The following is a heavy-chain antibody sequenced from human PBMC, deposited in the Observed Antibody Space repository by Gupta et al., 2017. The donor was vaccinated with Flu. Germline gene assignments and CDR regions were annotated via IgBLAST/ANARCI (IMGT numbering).Heavy chain of an antibody. CDR1: GFTLSSYD. J-gene: IGHJ4*02. Sequence: EVQLVESGGGLVQPGGSLRLSCVASGFTLSSYDLSWVRLAPGKGLEWVSFISSREDTYYTDSVKGRFTSSRDNAKNSVYLQMNSLRADDSAFYHCARGHWDSWGQGTLVTVSS. CDR3: ARGHWDS. V-gene: IGHV3-48*03. CDR2: ISSREDT.